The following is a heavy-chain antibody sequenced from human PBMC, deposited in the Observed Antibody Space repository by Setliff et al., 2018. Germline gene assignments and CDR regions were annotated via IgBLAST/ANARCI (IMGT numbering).Heavy chain of an antibody. D-gene: IGHD2-15*01. CDR2: LSAGSTTK. V-gene: IGHV3-48*04. J-gene: IGHJ5*02. CDR3: ARDLRYCSGSTCYTDGSRSNWFDP. CDR1: GFTFSSYS. Sequence: GGSLRLSCAASGFTFSSYSMNWVRQAPGKGLEWVSYLSAGSTTKDYADSVKGRFTISRDNAKNSLYLQMNSLRAEDTAVYYCARDLRYCSGSTCYTDGSRSNWFDPWGQGTLVTVSS.